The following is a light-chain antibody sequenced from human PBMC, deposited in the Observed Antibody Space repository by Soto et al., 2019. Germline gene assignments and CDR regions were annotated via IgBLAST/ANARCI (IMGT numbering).Light chain of an antibody. CDR2: SND. J-gene: IGLJ1*01. V-gene: IGLV1-44*01. Sequence: QSVLTQPPSASGTPGQRGTISISGTTSNIGRNTMNWYKQLPGPAPNLLIDSNDQRPSGVPDRFSGSKSGTSASLAISGLQSEDEAYYYCAAWDGSLNGYVFGTGTKVTVL. CDR1: TSNIGRNT. CDR3: AAWDGSLNGYV.